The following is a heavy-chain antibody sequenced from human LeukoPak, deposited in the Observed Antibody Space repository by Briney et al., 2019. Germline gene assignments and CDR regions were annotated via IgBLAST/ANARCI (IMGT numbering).Heavy chain of an antibody. Sequence: SETLSLTCSVSGDSITSGAYYWAWLRQPPGKGPEWIGSVYYSGSIKYNPSLKGRVSISRDMSKNQFSLNLNSVNATDTAVYYCARRDYAAWFDPWGQGTLVTVSS. D-gene: IGHD4/OR15-4a*01. V-gene: IGHV4-39*07. CDR1: GDSITSGAYY. CDR2: VYYSGSI. CDR3: ARRDYAAWFDP. J-gene: IGHJ5*02.